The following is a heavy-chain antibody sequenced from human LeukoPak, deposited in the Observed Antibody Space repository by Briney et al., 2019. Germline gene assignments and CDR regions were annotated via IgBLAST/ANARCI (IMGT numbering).Heavy chain of an antibody. CDR3: ARGLRPLVVSYFDPKAGTGSYYFDY. V-gene: IGHV4-34*01. Sequence: GSLRLSCAASGFTFSNAWMSWIRQPPGKGLEWIGEINHSGSTDYNPSLKSRVTISVDTSKNQFSLKLSSVTAADTAVYYCARGLRPLVVSYFDPKAGTGSYYFDYWGQGTLVTVSS. J-gene: IGHJ4*02. CDR2: INHSGST. D-gene: IGHD3-9*01. CDR1: GFTFSNAW.